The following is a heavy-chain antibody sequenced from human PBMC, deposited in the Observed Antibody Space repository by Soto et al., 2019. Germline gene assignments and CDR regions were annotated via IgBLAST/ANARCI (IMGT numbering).Heavy chain of an antibody. V-gene: IGHV3-15*07. CDR1: GFTFSNAW. CDR2: IKSKTDGGTT. J-gene: IGHJ6*02. CDR3: TTPTPDYSGYEGHDYYYGMDV. D-gene: IGHD5-12*01. Sequence: GGSLRLSCAASGFTFSNAWMNWVRQAPGKGLEWVGRIKSKTDGGTTDYAAPVKGRVTISRDDSKNTLYLQMNSLKTEDTAVYYCTTPTPDYSGYEGHDYYYGMDVWGQRTTVTVSS.